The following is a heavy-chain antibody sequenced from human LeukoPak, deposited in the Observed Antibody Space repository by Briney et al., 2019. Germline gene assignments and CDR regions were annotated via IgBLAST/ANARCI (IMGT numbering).Heavy chain of an antibody. D-gene: IGHD2-15*01. CDR3: ARVGGEKRWYFDL. V-gene: IGHV1-46*01. Sequence: ASVKVSCKASGYTFTSYYMHWVRQAPGQGLEWMGIINPSGGSTSYAQKFQGRVTMTRDTSTSTVYMELSSLRSEDTAVYYYARVGGEKRWYFDLWGRGTLVTVSS. J-gene: IGHJ2*01. CDR2: INPSGGST. CDR1: GYTFTSYY.